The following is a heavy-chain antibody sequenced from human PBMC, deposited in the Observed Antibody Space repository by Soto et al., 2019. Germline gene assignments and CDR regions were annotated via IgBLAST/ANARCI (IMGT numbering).Heavy chain of an antibody. CDR1: GYTFTSYG. Sequence: GASVKVSCKASGYTFTSYGISWVRQAPGQGLEWMGWISAYNGNTNYARKLQGRVTMTTDTSTSTAYMELRGLRSDDTAVYYCARGNSSGWYASYWFDPWGQGTLVTVSS. CDR2: ISAYNGNT. CDR3: ARGNSSGWYASYWFDP. V-gene: IGHV1-18*04. J-gene: IGHJ5*02. D-gene: IGHD6-19*01.